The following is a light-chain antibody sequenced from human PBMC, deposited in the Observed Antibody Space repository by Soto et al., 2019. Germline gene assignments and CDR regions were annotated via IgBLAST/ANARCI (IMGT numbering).Light chain of an antibody. CDR2: AAS. Sequence: DFQMTQSPSSLSASVGDTVTITCRASQDIGTFLNWYQQKPGKAPNLLIYAASDLLSGVSSRFSGSGSGTDFNLTISTLHPNDFATYYCQQSYSTPQITFGPGTKVDMK. J-gene: IGKJ3*01. CDR3: QQSYSTPQIT. CDR1: QDIGTF. V-gene: IGKV1-39*01.